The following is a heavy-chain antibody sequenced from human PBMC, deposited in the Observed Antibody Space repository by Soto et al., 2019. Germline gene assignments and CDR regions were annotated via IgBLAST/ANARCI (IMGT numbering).Heavy chain of an antibody. CDR3: ARVHTVTTYFDV. CDR2: MNPNGGNT. V-gene: IGHV1-8*01. Sequence: QVQLVQSGAEVRKPGASVKVSCKASGYTFTSYDINWVRQASGQGLEWMGWMNPNGGNTGSAQRFQGRLTLTRNTSINTAYMELTSLTSEDAAVYYCARVHTVTTYFDVWGRGTLVAVSS. D-gene: IGHD4-17*01. J-gene: IGHJ2*01. CDR1: GYTFTSYD.